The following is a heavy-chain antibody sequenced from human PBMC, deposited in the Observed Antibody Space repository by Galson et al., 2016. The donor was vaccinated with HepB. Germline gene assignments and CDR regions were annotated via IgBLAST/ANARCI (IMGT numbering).Heavy chain of an antibody. D-gene: IGHD2-21*02. CDR3: ARHECRGSDCFSAYDV. V-gene: IGHV5-51*01. J-gene: IGHJ3*01. Sequence: QSGAEVKKSGESLKISCKGSGYRFANYWIGWVRQMPGKGLESMGIVYPGNSEIRYSPSFQGQVTISADKSITTVYLQWNSLKASDSAIYYCARHECRGSDCFSAYDVWGQGTVVTVSS. CDR2: VYPGNSEI. CDR1: GYRFANYW.